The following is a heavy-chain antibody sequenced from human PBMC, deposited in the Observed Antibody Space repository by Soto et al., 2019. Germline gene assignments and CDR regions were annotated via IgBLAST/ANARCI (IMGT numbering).Heavy chain of an antibody. Sequence: QVQLVQSGGEVKRPGASVKVSCKTSGYTFSNYGITWVRQATGQPLEWLGWISLYSDGTNYAKKFQGRVSMTTDTSTTTAYMELRRMRDDDTAVYYCARVVAGAVAWFGPWGQGTLVTVSS. CDR1: GYTFSNYG. CDR2: ISLYSDGT. CDR3: ARVVAGAVAWFGP. J-gene: IGHJ5*02. D-gene: IGHD6-19*01. V-gene: IGHV1-18*01.